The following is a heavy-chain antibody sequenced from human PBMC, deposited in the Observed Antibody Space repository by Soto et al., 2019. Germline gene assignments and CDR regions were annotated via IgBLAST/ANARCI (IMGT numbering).Heavy chain of an antibody. J-gene: IGHJ5*02. CDR2: IYYSGST. Sequence: QVQLQESGPGLVKLSQTLSLTCTVSGGSISSGGYYWSWIRQHPGKGLEWIGYIYYSGSTYYNPSLKSRVTISVDTSKNQFSLKLSSVTAADTAVYYCARDREDYASWFDPWGQGTLVTVSS. CDR1: GGSISSGGYY. V-gene: IGHV4-31*03. CDR3: ARDREDYASWFDP. D-gene: IGHD4-17*01.